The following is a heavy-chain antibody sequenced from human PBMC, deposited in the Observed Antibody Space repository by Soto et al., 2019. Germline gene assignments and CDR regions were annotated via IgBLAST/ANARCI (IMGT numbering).Heavy chain of an antibody. CDR1: GDTFSSYA. J-gene: IGHJ4*02. V-gene: IGHV1-69*01. D-gene: IGHD3-22*01. Sequence: QVQLVQSGAEVKKPGSSVKVSCKASGDTFSSYAINWVRQAPGQGLEWMGGIIPMFGTANYAQKVKGRVTIPAGGSTSTVYMELSSLRSEDTAVYYCARVGPAHYYDSSGYYSPLDYWGQGTLVTVSS. CDR2: IIPMFGTA. CDR3: ARVGPAHYYDSSGYYSPLDY.